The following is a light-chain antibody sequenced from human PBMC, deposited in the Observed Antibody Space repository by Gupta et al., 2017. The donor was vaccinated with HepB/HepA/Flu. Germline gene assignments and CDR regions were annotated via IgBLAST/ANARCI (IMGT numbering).Light chain of an antibody. CDR1: QHISNY. J-gene: IGKJ5*01. V-gene: IGKV1-33*01. CDR3: QQEDNLPLT. CDR2: DAS. Sequence: DIQMTQFPPSLSASVGDRVTITCQASQHISNYLNWYQQKPGKAPKLLIYDASYLAEGVPSRFSGSGSGTDFTFTISSRQPEDFATYYCQQEDNLPLTFGQGTLVEIK.